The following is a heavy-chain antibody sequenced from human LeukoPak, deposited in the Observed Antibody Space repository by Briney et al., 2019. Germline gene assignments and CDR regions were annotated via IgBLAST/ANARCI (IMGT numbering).Heavy chain of an antibody. V-gene: IGHV3-30-3*01. J-gene: IGHJ4*02. Sequence: GGSLRLSCAASGFTFSSYAMHWVRQAPGKGLEWVAVISYDGSNKYYADSVKGRFTISRDNSKNTLYLQMNSLRAEDTAVYYCARVELGSSSDYWGQGTLVTVSS. D-gene: IGHD6-6*01. CDR1: GFTFSSYA. CDR2: ISYDGSNK. CDR3: ARVELGSSSDY.